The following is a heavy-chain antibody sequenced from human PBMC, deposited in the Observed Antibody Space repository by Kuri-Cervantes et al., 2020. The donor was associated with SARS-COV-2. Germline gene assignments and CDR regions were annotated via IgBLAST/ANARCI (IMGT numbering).Heavy chain of an antibody. CDR3: AKGRKWYYFDY. D-gene: IGHD2-15*01. J-gene: IGHJ4*02. CDR2: ISWNSGSI. CDR1: GFTFDDYA. Sequence: SLKISCAASGFTFDDYAMHWVRQAPGKGLEWVSGISWNSGSIGYADSVKGRFTISRDNAKNSLYLQMNSLRTEDTALYYCAKGRKWYYFDYWGQGTLVTVSS. V-gene: IGHV3-9*01.